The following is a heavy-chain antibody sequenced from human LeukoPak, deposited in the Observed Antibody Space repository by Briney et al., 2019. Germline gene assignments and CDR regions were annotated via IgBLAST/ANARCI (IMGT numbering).Heavy chain of an antibody. V-gene: IGHV4-59*13. CDR3: ARGNIAEAAVDY. D-gene: IGHD6-19*01. J-gene: IGHJ4*02. CDR1: GGSISSYY. Sequence: SETLSLTCTVSGGSISSYYWSWIRQPPGKGLEWIGYIYYSGSTNYNPSLKSRVTMSVDTSKNQFSLKLSSVTAADTAVYYCARGNIAEAAVDYWGQGTLVTVSS. CDR2: IYYSGST.